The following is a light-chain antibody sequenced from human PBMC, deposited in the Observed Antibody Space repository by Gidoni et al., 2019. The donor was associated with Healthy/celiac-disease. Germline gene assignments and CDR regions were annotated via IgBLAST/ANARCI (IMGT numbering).Light chain of an antibody. CDR2: AAS. CDR3: QQSYSTPRT. Sequence: DIQMTQSPSSLSASVGDRVTITGRASQSISSYLNWYQQKPGNAPKLLIYAASSVQSGVPSRFSGSGSGTDFTLTISSLQPEDFATDYCQQSYSTPRTFXQXTKVEIK. J-gene: IGKJ1*01. CDR1: QSISSY. V-gene: IGKV1-39*01.